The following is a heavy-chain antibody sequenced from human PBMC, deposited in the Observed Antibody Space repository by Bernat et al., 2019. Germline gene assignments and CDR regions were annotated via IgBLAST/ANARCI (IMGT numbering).Heavy chain of an antibody. Sequence: QLQLQESGPGLVKPSETLSLTCTVSGISITSSSSYCGWIRQPPGKRLEWIWAIYYSGTTYYNPSLKSRVTMSVDASSNQFSLKVNALTAADTAVYYCARHLRQSGNTPDYWGQGTLVTVSS. V-gene: IGHV4-39*01. CDR3: ARHLRQSGNTPDY. D-gene: IGHD5-12*01. CDR2: IYYSGTT. J-gene: IGHJ4*02. CDR1: GISITSSSSY.